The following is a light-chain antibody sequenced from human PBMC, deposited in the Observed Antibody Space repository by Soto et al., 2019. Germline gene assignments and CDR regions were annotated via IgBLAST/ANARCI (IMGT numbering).Light chain of an antibody. Sequence: EIVMTQSPATLSVSPGERATLSCRASQTINTNLAWYQQKPGQAPRLLIYGASTRATGIPARFSGSGSGTEFPLTISSLQSEDFAVYYCQQYDNWPPITFGQGTRLEIK. V-gene: IGKV3-15*01. CDR1: QTINTN. CDR3: QQYDNWPPIT. J-gene: IGKJ5*01. CDR2: GAS.